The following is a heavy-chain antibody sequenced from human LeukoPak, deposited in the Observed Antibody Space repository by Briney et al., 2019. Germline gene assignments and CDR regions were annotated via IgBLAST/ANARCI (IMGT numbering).Heavy chain of an antibody. CDR2: IIPIFGTA. CDR1: GGTFSSYA. CDR3: ASHPSYYYYYMDV. J-gene: IGHJ6*03. Sequence: ASVKVSCKASGGTFSSYAISWVRQAPGQGLEWMGGIIPIFGTANYAQKFQGRVTITADESTSTAYMELSSLRSEDTAVYYCASHPSYYYYYMDVWGKGTTVTISS. V-gene: IGHV1-69*13.